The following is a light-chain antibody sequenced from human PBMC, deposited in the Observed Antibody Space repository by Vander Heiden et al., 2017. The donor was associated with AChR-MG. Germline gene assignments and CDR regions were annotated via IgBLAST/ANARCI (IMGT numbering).Light chain of an antibody. CDR3: AAWDDSLNGHLWV. Sequence: QSVLTQPPSASGTPGQRVPISCSGSSPNIGSNTVNWYQQRPGTAPKLLIYSNNQRPSGVPDRFSGSKSGTSASLAISGLQSEDEADYYCAAWDDSLNGHLWVFGGGTKLTVL. V-gene: IGLV1-44*01. CDR2: SNN. J-gene: IGLJ3*02. CDR1: SPNIGSNT.